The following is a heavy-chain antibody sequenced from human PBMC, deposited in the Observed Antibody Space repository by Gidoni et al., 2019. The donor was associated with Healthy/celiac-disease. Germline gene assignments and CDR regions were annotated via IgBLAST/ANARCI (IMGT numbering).Heavy chain of an antibody. CDR3: ARGGYGSGKVDY. V-gene: IGHV4-34*01. CDR2: INHSGST. Sequence: QVQLQQWGAGLLKPSETLSLTCAVYGGSFSGYYWSWIRQPPGKGLEWIGEINHSGSTNYNPSLTSRVTISVDTSKNQFSLKLSSVTAADTAVYYCARGGYGSGKVDYWGQGTLVTVSS. D-gene: IGHD3-10*01. J-gene: IGHJ4*02. CDR1: GGSFSGYY.